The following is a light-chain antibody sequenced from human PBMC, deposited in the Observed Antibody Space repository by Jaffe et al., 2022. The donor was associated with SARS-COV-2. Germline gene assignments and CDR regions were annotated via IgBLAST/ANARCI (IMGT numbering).Light chain of an antibody. CDR3: QKYNSPPWT. V-gene: IGKV1-27*01. CDR1: QDIRNY. Sequence: DVQMTQSPSSLSASVGDRVSITCRASQDIRNYLAWFQQKPGKVPKLLISSASTLQSGVPSRFSGGGSGTDFTLTISSLQPEDVATYYCQKYNSPPWTFGQGTKVEI. CDR2: SAS. J-gene: IGKJ1*01.